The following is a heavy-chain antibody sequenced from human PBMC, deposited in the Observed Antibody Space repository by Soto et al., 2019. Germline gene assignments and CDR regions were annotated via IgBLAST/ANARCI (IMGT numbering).Heavy chain of an antibody. Sequence: SETLSLTCSVSGGSITSYYWSWIRQPPGKGLEKIAYIYYSGSTSYNPSLKSRVSKSLDTSQNQFSQKRSSGTAADMAVYYCARTYDGSGPNSGGYGFDIWGQGTMVT. D-gene: IGHD3-22*01. J-gene: IGHJ3*02. CDR3: ARTYDGSGPNSGGYGFDI. V-gene: IGHV4-59*01. CDR1: GGSITSYY. CDR2: IYYSGST.